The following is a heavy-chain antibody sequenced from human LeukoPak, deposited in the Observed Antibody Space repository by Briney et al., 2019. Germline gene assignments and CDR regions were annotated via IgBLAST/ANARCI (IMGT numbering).Heavy chain of an antibody. J-gene: IGHJ4*02. V-gene: IGHV3-11*01. Sequence: PGGSLRLSCAASGFTFSDYYMSWIRQAPGRGLEWVSCISSSGTTIYYADSVKGRFTISRDNAKKSLDLQMNSLRAEDTAVYYCARDHDYGDLPIWGQGTLVTVSS. CDR3: ARDHDYGDLPI. CDR1: GFTFSDYY. CDR2: ISSSGTTI. D-gene: IGHD4-17*01.